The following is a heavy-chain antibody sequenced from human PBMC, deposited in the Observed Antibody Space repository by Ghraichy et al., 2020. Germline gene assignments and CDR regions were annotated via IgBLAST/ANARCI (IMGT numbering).Heavy chain of an antibody. Sequence: SGPTLVKPTQTLTLTCTFSGFSLSTSGVGVGWIRQPPGKALEWLALIYWDDDKRYSPSLKSRLTITKDTSKNQVVLTMTNMDPVDTATYYCAHSDCSSTSCYSADAFDIWGQGTMVTVSS. J-gene: IGHJ3*02. CDR2: IYWDDDK. CDR3: AHSDCSSTSCYSADAFDI. CDR1: GFSLSTSGVG. D-gene: IGHD2-2*02. V-gene: IGHV2-5*02.